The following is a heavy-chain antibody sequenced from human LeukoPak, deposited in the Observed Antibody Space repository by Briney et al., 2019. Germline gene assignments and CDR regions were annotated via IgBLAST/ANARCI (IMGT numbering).Heavy chain of an antibody. CDR3: ARERGPRDLQQSYYYYYMDV. CDR2: INPSGGST. D-gene: IGHD4-11*01. J-gene: IGHJ6*03. Sequence: GASVKVSCKASGYTFTSYCMHWVRQAPGQGLEWMGIINPSGGSTSYAQKFQGRVTMTRDTSTSTVYMELSSLRSEDTAVYYCARERGPRDLQQSYYYYYMDVWGKGTTVTVSS. V-gene: IGHV1-46*03. CDR1: GYTFTSYC.